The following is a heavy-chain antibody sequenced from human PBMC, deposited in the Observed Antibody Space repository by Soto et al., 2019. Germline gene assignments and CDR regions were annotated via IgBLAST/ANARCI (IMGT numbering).Heavy chain of an antibody. CDR3: ARRYGSSFDY. CDR1: GGSISSYY. J-gene: IGHJ4*02. V-gene: IGHV4-59*08. Sequence: PSETLSLTCTVSGGSISSYYWSWIRQPPGKGLEWIGYIYYSGSTNYNPSLKSRVTISVNTSKNQFSLKLSSLTAADTAVYYCARRYGSSFDYWGQGTPVTVS. CDR2: IYYSGST. D-gene: IGHD3-16*01.